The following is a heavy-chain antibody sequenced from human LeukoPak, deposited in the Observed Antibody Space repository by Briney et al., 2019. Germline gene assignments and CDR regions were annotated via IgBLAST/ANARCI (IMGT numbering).Heavy chain of an antibody. CDR2: ISGSGSNT. J-gene: IGHJ4*02. V-gene: IGHV3-23*01. CDR1: GFSFSTCA. Sequence: GGSLRLSCAASGFSFSTCAMNWVRQAPGKGLEWVSAISGSGSNTYYADSVKGRLTISRDNSKNTLYPQMNSLRAEDTAVYYCARWLELMRNFDWWGQGTLVTVSS. D-gene: IGHD5-24*01. CDR3: ARWLELMRNFDW.